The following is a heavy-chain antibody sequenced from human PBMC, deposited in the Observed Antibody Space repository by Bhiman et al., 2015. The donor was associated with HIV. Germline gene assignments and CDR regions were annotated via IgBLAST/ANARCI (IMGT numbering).Heavy chain of an antibody. V-gene: IGHV3-30*04. CDR2: ISYDGSNK. CDR1: GFTFSSYA. CDR3: ARGWTTLDAFDI. J-gene: IGHJ3*02. D-gene: IGHD3/OR15-3a*01. Sequence: QVQLVESGGGVVQPGRSLRLSCAASGFTFSSYAMHWVRQAPGKGLEWVAVISYDGSNKYYADSVKGRFTISRDNSKNTLYLQMNSLRAEDTAVYYCARGWTTLDAFDIWGQG.